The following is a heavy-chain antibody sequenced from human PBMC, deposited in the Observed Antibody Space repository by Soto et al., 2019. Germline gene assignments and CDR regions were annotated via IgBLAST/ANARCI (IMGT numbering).Heavy chain of an antibody. J-gene: IGHJ2*01. CDR2: IIPILGIA. D-gene: IGHD6-13*01. CDR3: ARDPGSSSWYGDWCFDL. CDR1: GGTFSSYT. Sequence: QVQLVQSGAEVKKPGSSVKVSCKASGGTFSSYTISWVRQAPGQGLEWMGRIIPILGIANYAQKFQGRVTITADKSTSTAYMELGSVRSEDTAVYYCARDPGSSSWYGDWCFDLWGRGTLVTVSS. V-gene: IGHV1-69*08.